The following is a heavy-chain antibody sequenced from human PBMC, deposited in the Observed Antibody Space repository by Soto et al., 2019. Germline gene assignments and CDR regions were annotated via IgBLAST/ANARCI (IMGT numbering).Heavy chain of an antibody. CDR2: IFSNDEK. Sequence: VSGPTLVNPTETLTLTCTVSGFSLSNARMGVSWIRQPPGKALEWLAHIFSNDEKSYSTSLKSRLTTSKDTSKSQVVLTMTNMDPVDTATYYCARIVRGYSYGYRYYYMDVWGKGTTVTVSS. D-gene: IGHD5-18*01. CDR1: GFSLSNARMG. V-gene: IGHV2-26*01. J-gene: IGHJ6*03. CDR3: ARIVRGYSYGYRYYYMDV.